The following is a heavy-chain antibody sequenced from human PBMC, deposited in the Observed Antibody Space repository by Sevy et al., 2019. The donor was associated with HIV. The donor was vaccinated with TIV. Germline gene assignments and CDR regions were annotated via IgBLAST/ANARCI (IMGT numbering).Heavy chain of an antibody. Sequence: GGSLRLSCAASGFTFSNYNINWVRQSPGKGLELVSFISTSSGYIYYADSVKGRFTISRDNAKNSLYLQMNSLRAEDTAVYYWARDKTILEGRYGMDVWGQGTTVTVSS. V-gene: IGHV3-21*06. D-gene: IGHD3-3*01. CDR3: ARDKTILEGRYGMDV. J-gene: IGHJ6*02. CDR2: ISTSSGYI. CDR1: GFTFSNYN.